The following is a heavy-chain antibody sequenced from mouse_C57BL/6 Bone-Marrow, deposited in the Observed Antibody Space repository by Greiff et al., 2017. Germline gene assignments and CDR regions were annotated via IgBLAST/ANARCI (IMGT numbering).Heavy chain of an antibody. D-gene: IGHD1-1*01. CDR1: GYTFTSYW. V-gene: IGHV1-50*01. J-gene: IGHJ4*01. CDR3: AREDITTVVADYYAMDY. CDR2: TDPSDSYT. Sequence: VQLQQPGAELVKPGASVKLSCKASGYTFTSYWMQWVKQRPGQGLEWIGETDPSDSYTNYNQKFKGKATLTVDTSSSTAYMQLSSLTSEDSAVYYCAREDITTVVADYYAMDYWGQGTSVTVSS.